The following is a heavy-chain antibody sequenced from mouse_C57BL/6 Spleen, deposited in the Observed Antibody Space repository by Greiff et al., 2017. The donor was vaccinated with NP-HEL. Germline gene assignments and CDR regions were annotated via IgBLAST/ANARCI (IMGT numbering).Heavy chain of an antibody. J-gene: IGHJ1*03. CDR3: ARSGSPLRYFDV. CDR1: GYAFSSYW. CDR2: IYPGDGDT. Sequence: VQLQQSGAELVKPGASVKISCKASGYAFSSYWMNWVKQRPGKGLEWIGQIYPGDGDTNYNGKFKGKATLTADKSSSTAYMQLSSLTSEDSAVYVCARSGSPLRYFDVWGTGTTVTVSS. D-gene: IGHD4-1*01. V-gene: IGHV1-80*01.